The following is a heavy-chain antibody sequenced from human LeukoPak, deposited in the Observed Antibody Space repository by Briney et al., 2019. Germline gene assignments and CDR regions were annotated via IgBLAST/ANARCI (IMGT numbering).Heavy chain of an antibody. Sequence: SETLSLTCTVSGGSISSYYWSWIRQPPGKGLEWIGYIYYSGSTNYNPSLKSRVTISVDTSKNQFSLKLSSVTAADTAVYYCARGSEGLRLGELSFLSDYWGQGTLVTVSS. D-gene: IGHD3-16*02. J-gene: IGHJ4*02. CDR2: IYYSGST. V-gene: IGHV4-59*01. CDR1: GGSISSYY. CDR3: ARGSEGLRLGELSFLSDY.